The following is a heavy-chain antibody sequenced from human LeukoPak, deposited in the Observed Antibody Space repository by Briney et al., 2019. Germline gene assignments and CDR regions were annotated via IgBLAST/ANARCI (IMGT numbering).Heavy chain of an antibody. V-gene: IGHV1-69*05. J-gene: IGHJ5*02. CDR3: ARVIQEYDSSGSIPIGP. D-gene: IGHD3-22*01. Sequence: SVKVSCKVTGGTFNSYAISWVRQAPGQGLEWMGGIIPIFGTANYAQKFQGRVTITTDESTSTAYMELSSLRSEDTAVYYCARVIQEYDSSGSIPIGPWGQGTLVTVSS. CDR2: IIPIFGTA. CDR1: GGTFNSYA.